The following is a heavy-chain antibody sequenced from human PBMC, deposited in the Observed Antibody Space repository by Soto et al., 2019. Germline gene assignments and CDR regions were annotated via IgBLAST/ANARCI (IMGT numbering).Heavy chain of an antibody. D-gene: IGHD1-20*01. CDR3: TGETVTRMTGLDN. J-gene: IGHJ4*02. CDR2: ISVSDAFI. V-gene: IGHV3-23*01. Sequence: GGSLRLSCAASGFNVGAFAVNWVRQAPGKGLEWVSGISVSDAFIYYADSVRGRFSISRDASENILYLQMNSLRVDDQALYFSTGETVTRMTGLDNWGAGTLVTVS. CDR1: GFNVGAFA.